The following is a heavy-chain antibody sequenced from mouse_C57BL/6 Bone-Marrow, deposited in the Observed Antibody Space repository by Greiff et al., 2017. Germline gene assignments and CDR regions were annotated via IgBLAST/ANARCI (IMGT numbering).Heavy chain of an antibody. Sequence: QVQLQQPGAELVKPGASVKLSCKASGYTFTSYWMQWVKQRPGQGLEWIGEIDPSDSYTNYNQKFKGKATLTVDTSSSTAYMQLSSLTSEDSAVYYCAPDYYGYYAMDYWGQGTSVTVSS. D-gene: IGHD1-1*02. J-gene: IGHJ4*01. V-gene: IGHV1-50*01. CDR1: GYTFTSYW. CDR2: IDPSDSYT. CDR3: APDYYGYYAMDY.